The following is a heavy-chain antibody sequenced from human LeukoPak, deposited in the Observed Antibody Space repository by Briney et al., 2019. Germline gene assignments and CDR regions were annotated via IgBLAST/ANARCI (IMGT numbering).Heavy chain of an antibody. CDR2: ISKNGKTI. Sequence: GGSLRLSCAASGFTFSDYYMSWIRQAPGKGLEWLSYISKNGKTIYYADSVKGRFTISRDNARKSVYLQMNSLRAEDTALYYCAKDRGSGWYAFDYWGQGTLVTVSS. J-gene: IGHJ4*02. CDR3: AKDRGSGWYAFDY. V-gene: IGHV3-11*01. D-gene: IGHD6-19*01. CDR1: GFTFSDYY.